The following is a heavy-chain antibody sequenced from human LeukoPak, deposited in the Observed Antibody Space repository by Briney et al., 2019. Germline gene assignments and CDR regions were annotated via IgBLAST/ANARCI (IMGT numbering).Heavy chain of an antibody. J-gene: IGHJ3*02. CDR1: GYTFTSYY. CDR2: INPSGGNT. Sequence: ASVKVSCKASGYTFTSYYMHWVRQAPGQGLEWMGIINPSGGNTSYAQKFQGRVTMTRDMSTSTVYMELSSLRSEDTAVYYCARGSALRNAFDIWGQGTMVTVSS. D-gene: IGHD2-21*01. CDR3: ARGSALRNAFDI. V-gene: IGHV1-46*01.